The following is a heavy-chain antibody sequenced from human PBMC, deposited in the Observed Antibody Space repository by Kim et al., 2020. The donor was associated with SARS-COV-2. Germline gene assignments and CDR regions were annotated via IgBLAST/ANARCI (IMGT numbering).Heavy chain of an antibody. CDR3: ARDGYLVVVPAAMEGSHWFDP. V-gene: IGHV3-30*04. J-gene: IGHJ5*02. CDR2: ISYDGSNK. CDR1: GFTFSSYA. D-gene: IGHD2-2*01. Sequence: GGSLRLSCAASGFTFSSYAMHWVRQAPGKGLEWVAVISYDGSNKYYADSVKGRFTISRDNSKNTLYLQMNSLRAEDTAVYYCARDGYLVVVPAAMEGSHWFDPWGQGTLVTVSS.